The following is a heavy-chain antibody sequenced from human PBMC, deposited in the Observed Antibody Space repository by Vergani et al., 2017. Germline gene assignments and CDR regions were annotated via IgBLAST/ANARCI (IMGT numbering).Heavy chain of an antibody. V-gene: IGHV3-21*04. CDR2: ISSSNDHI. D-gene: IGHD5-12*01. CDR3: TKGSRGYTGYFFDY. CDR1: GFTFSHYS. J-gene: IGHJ4*02. Sequence: VQLVESGGGLVKPGGSLRLSCVASGFTFSHYSMNWVRQAPGKGLEWVSSISSSNDHIYYADSAKGRFTISRDNAKNTLHLQMNSLRADDTAVYYCTKGSRGYTGYFFDYWGQGTLATVSS.